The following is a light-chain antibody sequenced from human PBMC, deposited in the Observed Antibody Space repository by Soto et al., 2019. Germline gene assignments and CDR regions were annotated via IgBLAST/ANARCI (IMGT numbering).Light chain of an antibody. J-gene: IGKJ5*01. CDR2: GAS. Sequence: EIVLTQSPGTLSLSPGERATLSCRASQSVSSSYLAWYQQKPGQAPRLLIYGASSRATGIPDRFSGSVSGTDFTLTIIRLEPGDFAVYYCQQFDTSPPSTFGQGTRLEIK. V-gene: IGKV3-20*01. CDR1: QSVSSSY. CDR3: QQFDTSPPST.